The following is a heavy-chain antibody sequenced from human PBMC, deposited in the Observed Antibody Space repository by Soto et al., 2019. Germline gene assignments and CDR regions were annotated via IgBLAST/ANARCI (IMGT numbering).Heavy chain of an antibody. CDR2: ISYDGSNK. Sequence: GGSLRLSCAASGFTFSSYAMHWVRQAPGKGLEWVAVISYDGSNKYYADSVKGRFTISRDNSKNTLYLQMNSLRAEDTAVYYCARDWESSLLYYYYGMDVWGQGTTVTVSS. CDR1: GFTFSSYA. D-gene: IGHD3-16*02. CDR3: ARDWESSLLYYYYGMDV. J-gene: IGHJ6*02. V-gene: IGHV3-30-3*01.